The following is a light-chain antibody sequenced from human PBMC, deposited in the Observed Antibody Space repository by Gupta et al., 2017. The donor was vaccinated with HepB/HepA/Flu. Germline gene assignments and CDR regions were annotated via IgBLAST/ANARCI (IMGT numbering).Light chain of an antibody. V-gene: IGKV1-39*01. CDR3: HQSDSSLLT. CDR1: QRVSTY. Sequence: DIQMTQSPSALSASVGDRVTITCRASQRVSTYLNWYQQKPGKVPKLLIFGSSTLQGGVPSRFSGSGSGTDFTLTISSLHPEDFATYYCHQSDSSLLTFGGGTKVEV. CDR2: GSS. J-gene: IGKJ4*01.